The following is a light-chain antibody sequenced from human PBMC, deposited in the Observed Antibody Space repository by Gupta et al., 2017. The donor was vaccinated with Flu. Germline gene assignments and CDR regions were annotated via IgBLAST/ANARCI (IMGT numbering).Light chain of an antibody. CDR2: EVT. Sequence: QSALTQPASVSGSPGQSITISCTGTSSDVGGYNYVSWYQQHPGKAPELMMYEVTDRPSGVSNRFSGSKSGNTASLTISGLQAEDEADYFCASYTTTSTWVFGGGTKLTVI. V-gene: IGLV2-14*01. J-gene: IGLJ3*02. CDR1: SSDVGGYNY. CDR3: ASYTTTSTWV.